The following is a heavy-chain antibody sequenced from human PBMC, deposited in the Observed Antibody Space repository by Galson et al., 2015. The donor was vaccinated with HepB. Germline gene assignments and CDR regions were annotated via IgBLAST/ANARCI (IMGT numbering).Heavy chain of an antibody. D-gene: IGHD4-17*01. CDR2: ISSSSSYT. CDR3: ARDEPEAVPVGTFRNTVN. Sequence: SLRLYCAASGFTFSDYYMSWIRQAPGKGLEWVSYISSSSSYTNYADSVKGRFTISRDNAKNSLYLQMNSLRAEDTAVYYCARDEPEAVPVGTFRNTVNWGQGTLVTVSS. V-gene: IGHV3-11*06. J-gene: IGHJ4*02. CDR1: GFTFSDYY.